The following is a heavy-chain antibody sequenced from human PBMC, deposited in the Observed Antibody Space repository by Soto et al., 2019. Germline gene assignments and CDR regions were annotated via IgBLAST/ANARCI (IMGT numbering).Heavy chain of an antibody. D-gene: IGHD3-22*01. CDR2: IYSGGST. Sequence: GGSLRLSCAASGFTVSSNYMSWVRQAPGKGLEWVSVIYSGGSTYYADSVKGRFTISRDNSKNTLYLQMNSLRAEDTAVYYCARDPDYYDSSGYSDWGQRTLVTVSS. V-gene: IGHV3-53*01. J-gene: IGHJ4*02. CDR1: GFTVSSNY. CDR3: ARDPDYYDSSGYSD.